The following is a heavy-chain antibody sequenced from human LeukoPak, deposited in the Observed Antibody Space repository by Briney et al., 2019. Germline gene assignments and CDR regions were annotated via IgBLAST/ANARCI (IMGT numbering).Heavy chain of an antibody. Sequence: SETLSLTCTVSGGSISSSYWSWIRQPPGKGLEWIGYIYYSGSTNYNPSLKSRVTISVDTSKNQFSLKLSSVTAADTPVYYCARHGTSGTNLNWFDPWGQGTLVTVSS. D-gene: IGHD1-1*01. CDR3: ARHGTSGTNLNWFDP. V-gene: IGHV4-59*01. J-gene: IGHJ5*02. CDR1: GGSISSSY. CDR2: IYYSGST.